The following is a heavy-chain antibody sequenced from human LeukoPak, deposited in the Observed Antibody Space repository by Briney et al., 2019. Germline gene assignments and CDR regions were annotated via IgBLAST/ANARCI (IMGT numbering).Heavy chain of an antibody. V-gene: IGHV4-59*11. CDR1: GGSISPLY. CDR2: IYYSGTT. CDR3: ARGGVAAKYYFDY. Sequence: SETLSLTCTVSGGSISPLYWCWIRQPPGKGLEFIGYIYYSGTTNYNPSLRSRVTLSVDTSKNQFSLKLSSVTAADTAVYYCARGGVAAKYYFDYWGPGTLVTVSS. D-gene: IGHD3-10*01. J-gene: IGHJ4*02.